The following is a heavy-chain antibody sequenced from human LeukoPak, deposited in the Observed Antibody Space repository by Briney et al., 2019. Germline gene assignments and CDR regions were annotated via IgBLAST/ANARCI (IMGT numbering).Heavy chain of an antibody. D-gene: IGHD3-22*01. CDR2: ISSGNHYI. Sequence: GGSLRLSCAASGFTFSIYGMSWVRHAPGKGLEWVSSISSGNHYIYYAASVKGRFTISRDNAKNSLYLQMDSLRVEDTALYYCARDPTWDYYDHSDYNGWGQGTLVTVSS. CDR1: GFTFSIYG. V-gene: IGHV3-21*01. CDR3: ARDPTWDYYDHSDYNG. J-gene: IGHJ4*02.